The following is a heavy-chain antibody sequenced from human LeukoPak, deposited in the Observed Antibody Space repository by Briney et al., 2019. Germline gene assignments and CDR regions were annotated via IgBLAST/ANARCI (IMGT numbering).Heavy chain of an antibody. CDR3: ARESTMVRGAMIDY. CDR2: ISGSGGNT. CDR1: GFTFSSFA. J-gene: IGHJ4*02. D-gene: IGHD3-10*01. V-gene: IGHV3-23*01. Sequence: GGSLRLSCAASGFTFSSFAITWVRQAPGKGLEWVSGISGSGGNTYDADSVKGRFTISRDKSKNTVYLQMNSLRAEDTAVYYCARESTMVRGAMIDYWGQGTLVTVSS.